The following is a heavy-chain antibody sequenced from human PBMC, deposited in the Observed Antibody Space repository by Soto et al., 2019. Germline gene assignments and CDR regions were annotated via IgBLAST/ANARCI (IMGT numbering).Heavy chain of an antibody. Sequence: ESGGGVVQPGTSLGLSCLGSGFTFSSYSMYWVRQAPGKGLEWVAYISHHGSNQYYADSVKGRFTTSRDNSQNTLYLQMNSLTTEDTAVYYCAREGEYCSGGSCTYFNYWGQGTLVTVSS. CDR1: GFTFSSYS. CDR3: AREGEYCSGGSCTYFNY. D-gene: IGHD2-15*01. CDR2: ISHHGSNQ. J-gene: IGHJ4*02. V-gene: IGHV3-30-3*01.